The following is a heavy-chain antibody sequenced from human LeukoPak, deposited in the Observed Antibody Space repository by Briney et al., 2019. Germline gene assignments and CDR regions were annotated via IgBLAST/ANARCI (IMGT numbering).Heavy chain of an antibody. CDR1: GFNFTAYW. J-gene: IGHJ5*01. D-gene: IGHD3-22*01. CDR2: SHPINSDT. Sequence: GESLKISCKGSGFNFTAYWIAWVRQMPGKGLEWMGISHPINSDTKYSPSFQGQVTISADKSSSTAYLQWNSLKASDTAMYYCARHQYYYDSSGNYGWSDSWGQGTLVTVSS. CDR3: ARHQYYYDSSGNYGWSDS. V-gene: IGHV5-51*01.